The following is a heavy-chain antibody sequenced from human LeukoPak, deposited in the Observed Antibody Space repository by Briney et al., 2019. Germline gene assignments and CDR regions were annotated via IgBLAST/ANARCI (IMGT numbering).Heavy chain of an antibody. CDR3: ARENFRLYYMDV. Sequence: GASVKVSCKASGGTFSSYAISWVRQAPGQGLEWMGGIIPIFGTANYAQKFQGRVTITADESTSTAYMELSSLRSEDTAVHYCARENFRLYYMDVWGKGTTVTISS. D-gene: IGHD2/OR15-2a*01. CDR2: IIPIFGTA. J-gene: IGHJ6*03. V-gene: IGHV1-69*13. CDR1: GGTFSSYA.